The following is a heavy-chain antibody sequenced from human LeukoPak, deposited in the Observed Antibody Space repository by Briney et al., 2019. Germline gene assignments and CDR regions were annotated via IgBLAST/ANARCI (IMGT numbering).Heavy chain of an antibody. CDR1: AFTVITNW. D-gene: IGHD3-22*01. V-gene: IGHV3-7*01. J-gene: IGHJ4*02. CDR2: IMEDGSEK. CDR3: ARGTYYDSSVLYFDY. Sequence: PGGSLRLSFAASAFTVITNWLSWVRHAPGKGLEWVVNIMEDGSEKYCEDYVKGRFTISRDNAKNSLYLQMNSLRAEDTAVYYCARGTYYDSSVLYFDYWGQGTLVTVSS.